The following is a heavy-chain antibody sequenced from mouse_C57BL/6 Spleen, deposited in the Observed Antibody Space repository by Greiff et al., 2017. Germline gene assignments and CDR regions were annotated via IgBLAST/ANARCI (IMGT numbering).Heavy chain of an antibody. J-gene: IGHJ2*01. CDR3: KRSPRTYDYDETRGNFDY. D-gene: IGHD2-4*01. CDR2: IDPETGGT. Sequence: QVQLQQSGAELVRPGASVTLSCKASGYTFTDYEMHWVKQTPVHGLEWIGAIDPETGGTAYNQKFKGKAILTADKSSSTAYMELRSLTSEDSAVYYCKRSPRTYDYDETRGNFDYWGQGTTLTVSS. CDR1: GYTFTDYE. V-gene: IGHV1-15*01.